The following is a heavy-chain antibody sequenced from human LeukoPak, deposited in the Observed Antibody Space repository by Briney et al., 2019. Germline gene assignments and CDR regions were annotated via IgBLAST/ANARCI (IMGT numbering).Heavy chain of an antibody. CDR2: ISHSGGST. Sequence: GGSLRLSCAASGFTFSTYAMSWVRQAPGKGLEWVSVISHSGGSTYYADSVRGRFTISRDNSKNTLYLQMNSLRAEDTAVYYCAKGLGLAAALEDFDYWGQETLVTVSS. CDR1: GFTFSTYA. CDR3: AKGLGLAAALEDFDY. V-gene: IGHV3-23*01. J-gene: IGHJ4*02. D-gene: IGHD6-13*01.